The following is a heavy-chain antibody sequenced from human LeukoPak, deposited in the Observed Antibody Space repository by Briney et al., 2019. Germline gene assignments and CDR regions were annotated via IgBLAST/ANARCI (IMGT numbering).Heavy chain of an antibody. V-gene: IGHV3-23*01. CDR3: AKAAEVYYFDF. CDR2: ISGSGGGT. J-gene: IGHJ4*02. CDR1: GFTFSSYA. D-gene: IGHD2-8*01. Sequence: GGSLRLSCAASGFTFSSYAMNWVRQGPGKGLEWVSLISGSGGGTEYVDSVRGRFTISRDNSKNTLYLQMNSLRVEDTAVYYCAKAAEVYYFDFWGQGTLVTVSS.